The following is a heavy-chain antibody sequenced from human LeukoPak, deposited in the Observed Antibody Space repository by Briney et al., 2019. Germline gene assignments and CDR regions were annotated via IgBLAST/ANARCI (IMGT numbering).Heavy chain of an antibody. V-gene: IGHV4-39*07. J-gene: IGHJ1*01. CDR1: GGSISGSSYY. Sequence: PSETLSLTCTVSGGSISGSSYYWGWIRQPPGKGLEWIGSIYYSGSTYYNPSLKSRVTMSIDKSRNQFSLRMSSVTAADTAVYYCAGVRLGSSGFSEYFEHWGQGTLVTVSS. CDR2: IYYSGST. CDR3: AGVRLGSSGFSEYFEH. D-gene: IGHD3-22*01.